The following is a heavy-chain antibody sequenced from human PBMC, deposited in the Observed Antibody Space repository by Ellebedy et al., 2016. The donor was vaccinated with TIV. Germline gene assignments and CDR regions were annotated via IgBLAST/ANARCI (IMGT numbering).Heavy chain of an antibody. CDR1: GFTFSSYA. D-gene: IGHD4-17*01. J-gene: IGHJ4*02. Sequence: GGSLRLSCAASGFTFSSYAMSWVRQAPGKGLEYVSAISSSGGSTYYADSVKGRFTISTDNSKNTLYLQMNSLRAEDTAVYYCARWPSGDAPLDYWGQGTLVTVSS. CDR3: ARWPSGDAPLDY. V-gene: IGHV3-64*04. CDR2: ISSSGGST.